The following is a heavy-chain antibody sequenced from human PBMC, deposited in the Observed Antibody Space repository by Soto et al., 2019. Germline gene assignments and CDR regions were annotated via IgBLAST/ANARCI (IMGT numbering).Heavy chain of an antibody. Sequence: QVQLVESGGGVVQPGRSLRLSCAASGFTFSTYGMHWVRQAPGKGLEWVAVMWYDGTNKYYADSVQGRFTISRDNSQNTLYLQLNGLGAEDTAVYYCARVPVAECWSRDSCYELVGYWGQGILVPVSS. CDR2: MWYDGTNK. CDR3: ARVPVAECWSRDSCYELVGY. V-gene: IGHV3-33*01. CDR1: GFTFSTYG. D-gene: IGHD2-15*01. J-gene: IGHJ4*02.